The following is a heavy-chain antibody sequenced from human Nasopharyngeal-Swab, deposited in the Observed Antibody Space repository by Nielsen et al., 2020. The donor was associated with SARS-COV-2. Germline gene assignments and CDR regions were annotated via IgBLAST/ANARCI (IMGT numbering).Heavy chain of an antibody. D-gene: IGHD5-12*01. CDR2: ISSSSSYI. Sequence: GGSLRLSCEASGFTFSSYSMNWVRQAPGKGLEWVSSISSSSSYIYYADSVKGRFTISRDNPKNTLDLQMNSLRAEDTAMYYCAKDRDSGDDSGEYYHYYGMDVWGQGTSVTVS. CDR3: AKDRDSGDDSGEYYHYYGMDV. CDR1: GFTFSSYS. J-gene: IGHJ6*02. V-gene: IGHV3-21*04.